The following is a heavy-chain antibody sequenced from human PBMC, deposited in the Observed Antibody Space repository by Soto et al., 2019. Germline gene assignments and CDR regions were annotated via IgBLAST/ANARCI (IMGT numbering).Heavy chain of an antibody. CDR1: GFTFSSYS. CDR3: ARETHCSGGSCYSLDAFDI. V-gene: IGHV3-21*01. CDR2: ISSSSSYI. J-gene: IGHJ3*02. D-gene: IGHD2-15*01. Sequence: PGGSLRLSCAASGFTFSSYSMNWVRQAPGKGLEWVSSISSSSSYIYYADSVKGRFTISRDNAKNSLYLQMNSLRAEDTAVYYCARETHCSGGSCYSLDAFDIWGQGTMVTVSS.